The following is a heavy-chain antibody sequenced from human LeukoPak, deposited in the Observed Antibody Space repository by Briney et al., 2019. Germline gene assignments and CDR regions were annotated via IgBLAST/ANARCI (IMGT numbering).Heavy chain of an antibody. CDR2: INHSGST. Sequence: PSETLSLTCAVYGGSFSGYYWSWIRQPPGEGLEWIGEINHSGSTNYNPSLKSRVTISVDTSKNQFSLKLSSVTAADTAVYYCARSRGGLPWSWGQGTLVTVSS. CDR1: GGSFSGYY. J-gene: IGHJ5*02. D-gene: IGHD4-23*01. V-gene: IGHV4-34*01. CDR3: ARSRGGLPWS.